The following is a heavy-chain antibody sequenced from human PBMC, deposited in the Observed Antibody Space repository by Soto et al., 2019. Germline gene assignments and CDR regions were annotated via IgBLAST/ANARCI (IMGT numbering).Heavy chain of an antibody. CDR1: GFTFSSYG. Sequence: GGSLRLSCAASGFTFSSYGMHWVRQAPGKGLEWVAVISYDGSNKYYADSVKGRFTISRDNSKNTLYLQMNSLRAEDTAVYYCAKDGSDYGMDVWGQGTTVTVSS. CDR3: AKDGSDYGMDV. CDR2: ISYDGSNK. V-gene: IGHV3-30*18. J-gene: IGHJ6*02.